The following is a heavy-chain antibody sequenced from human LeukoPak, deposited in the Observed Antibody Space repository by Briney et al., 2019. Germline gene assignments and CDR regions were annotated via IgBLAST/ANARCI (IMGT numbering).Heavy chain of an antibody. V-gene: IGHV1-69*06. CDR1: GGTFSTYT. J-gene: IGHJ6*04. Sequence: ASVKVSCKASGGTFSTYTINCVRQAPGQGLEWMGGIIPIFGTANYAQKFQGRVTITADKCTSTVYMELSSLRSEDTAVYYCARDAGTTFYYGMDVWGKGITVTVSS. CDR2: IIPIFGTA. D-gene: IGHD1-1*01. CDR3: ARDAGTTFYYGMDV.